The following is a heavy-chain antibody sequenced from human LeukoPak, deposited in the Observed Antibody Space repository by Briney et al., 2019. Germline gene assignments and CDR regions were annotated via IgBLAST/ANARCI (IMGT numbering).Heavy chain of an antibody. D-gene: IGHD2-15*01. J-gene: IGHJ6*04. CDR1: GYTFTSYG. CDR3: ARGGAYCSGGSCYSDYYYCMDV. V-gene: IGHV1-18*04. Sequence: ASVKVSCKASGYTFTSYGISWVRQAPGPGIEWIGWIRAYNGNTNYAQKLHGRVSMTTDTSTSKAYMELRSLRSDDTAAYYCARGGAYCSGGSCYSDYYYCMDVWGKGTTVTVSS. CDR2: IRAYNGNT.